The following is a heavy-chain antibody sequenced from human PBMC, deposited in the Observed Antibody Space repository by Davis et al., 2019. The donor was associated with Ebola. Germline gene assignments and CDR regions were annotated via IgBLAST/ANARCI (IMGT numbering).Heavy chain of an antibody. CDR2: ISGYNGNT. CDR1: GYSFTSYG. Sequence: ASVKVSCKTSGYSFTSYGMSWVRQAPGQGLEWMGWISGYNGNTKYTQKLQGRVTMTTDTSTSTAYMELRSLRSDDTAVYYCARDLDVGNALGWGQGTVVTVSS. D-gene: IGHD1-1*01. J-gene: IGHJ4*02. CDR3: ARDLDVGNALG. V-gene: IGHV1-18*01.